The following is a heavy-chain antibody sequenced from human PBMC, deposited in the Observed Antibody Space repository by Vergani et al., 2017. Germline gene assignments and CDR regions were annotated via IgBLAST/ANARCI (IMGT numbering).Heavy chain of an antibody. CDR2: INPNSGVT. J-gene: IGHJ5*02. D-gene: IGHD2-21*01. Sequence: QVQLVQSGAEVKKPGASVKVSCKASGYPFTGYYMHWVRQAPGQGLGWMGWINPNSGVTNYAQKFQGRVTMTRDTSISTAYMELSRMRSDDPAVYYWAREGRGIVVTTNWVDPWGQGTLVTVSS. V-gene: IGHV1-2*02. CDR1: GYPFTGYY. CDR3: AREGRGIVVTTNWVDP.